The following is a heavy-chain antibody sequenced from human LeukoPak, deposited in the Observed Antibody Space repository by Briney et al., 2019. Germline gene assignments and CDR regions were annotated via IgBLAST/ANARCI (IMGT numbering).Heavy chain of an antibody. D-gene: IGHD6-13*01. V-gene: IGHV3-30*18. CDR2: ISYDGSNK. J-gene: IGHJ6*04. Sequence: PGRSLRLSCAASGFTFSSYGMHWVHQAPGKGLEWAAVISYDGSNKYYADSVKGRFTISRDNSKNTLYLQMNSLRAEDTAVYYCAKSSYSSSWYVFYYGMDVWGKGTTVTVSS. CDR1: GFTFSSYG. CDR3: AKSSYSSSWYVFYYGMDV.